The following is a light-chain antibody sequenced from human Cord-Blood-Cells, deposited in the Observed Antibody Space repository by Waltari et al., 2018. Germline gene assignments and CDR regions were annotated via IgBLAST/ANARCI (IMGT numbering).Light chain of an antibody. V-gene: IGKV1-33*01. Sequence: DIQRTQSPSSLSASVGARVTITCQASQDISNYLNWYQQKPGKAPKLLTYDASNLETGVPSRFSGSGSGTDFTFTISSLQPEDIATYYCQQYDNLMYTFGQGTKLEIK. J-gene: IGKJ2*01. CDR2: DAS. CDR3: QQYDNLMYT. CDR1: QDISNY.